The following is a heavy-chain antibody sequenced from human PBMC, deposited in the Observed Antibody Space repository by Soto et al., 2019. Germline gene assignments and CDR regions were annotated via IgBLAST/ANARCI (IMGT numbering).Heavy chain of an antibody. V-gene: IGHV1-18*01. D-gene: IGHD3-3*01. J-gene: IGHJ4*02. CDR2: ISAYNGNT. CDR1: GYTFTSYG. Sequence: ASVEVSCKASGYTFTSYGISWVRQAPGQGLEWMGWISAYNGNTNYAQKLQGRVTMTTDTSTSTAYMELRSLRSDDTAVYYCAREGYDFWSGYYPPDYWGQGTLVTVSS. CDR3: AREGYDFWSGYYPPDY.